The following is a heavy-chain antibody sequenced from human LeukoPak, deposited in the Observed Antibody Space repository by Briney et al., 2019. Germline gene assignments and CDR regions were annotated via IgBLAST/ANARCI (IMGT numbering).Heavy chain of an antibody. Sequence: GGSLRLSCVASGFTFSDYAMHWVRHAPGKGLEWVAVIYYDGSKKYYADSVEGRFTISRDNSKNTLYLHMKSLRVEDTAVYYCARGPDGYNSHFDYWGQGTLVIVSS. V-gene: IGHV3-30-3*01. CDR1: GFTFSDYA. CDR3: ARGPDGYNSHFDY. CDR2: IYYDGSKK. D-gene: IGHD5-24*01. J-gene: IGHJ4*02.